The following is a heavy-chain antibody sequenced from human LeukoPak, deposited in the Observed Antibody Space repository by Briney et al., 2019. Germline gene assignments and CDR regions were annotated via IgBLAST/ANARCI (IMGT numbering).Heavy chain of an antibody. CDR2: MNPNSGDT. D-gene: IGHD3-9*01. V-gene: IGHV1-8*01. CDR1: GYTFSSYD. CDR3: ARGSASVVLRYFDWSRAYYYYYYMDV. Sequence: GASVKVSCKGSGYTFSSYDINWVRQATGQGPEWMGYMNPNSGDTRYARKFQGRVTMGRNTSISTAYMELSSLRSEDTAVYYCARGSASVVLRYFDWSRAYYYYYYMDVWGKGTTVTIPS. J-gene: IGHJ6*03.